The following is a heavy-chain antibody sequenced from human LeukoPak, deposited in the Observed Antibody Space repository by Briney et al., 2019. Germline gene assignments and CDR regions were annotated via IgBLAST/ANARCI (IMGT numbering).Heavy chain of an antibody. Sequence: WASVKVSCKASGGTFSSYAISWVRQAPGQGLECVGGIIPIFGTANYAQKFRGRVTITADESTSTAYMELSSLRSEDTAVYYCARVGYSYGFDYWGQGTLVTVSS. D-gene: IGHD5-18*01. J-gene: IGHJ4*02. V-gene: IGHV1-69*13. CDR2: IIPIFGTA. CDR1: GGTFSSYA. CDR3: ARVGYSYGFDY.